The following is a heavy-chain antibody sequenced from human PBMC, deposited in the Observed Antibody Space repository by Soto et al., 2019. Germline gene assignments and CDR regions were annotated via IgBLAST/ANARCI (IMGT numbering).Heavy chain of an antibody. CDR2: INHSGST. D-gene: IGHD4-17*01. J-gene: IGHJ3*02. Sequence: QVQLQQWGAGLLKPSETLSLTCAVYGGSFSGYYWSWIRQPPGKGLEWIGEINHSGSTNYNPSLKSRVTISVDTSKNQFSLKLSSLTAADTAVYYCARGGTLHGDYSAAFDIWGQGTMVTVSS. CDR3: ARGGTLHGDYSAAFDI. V-gene: IGHV4-34*01. CDR1: GGSFSGYY.